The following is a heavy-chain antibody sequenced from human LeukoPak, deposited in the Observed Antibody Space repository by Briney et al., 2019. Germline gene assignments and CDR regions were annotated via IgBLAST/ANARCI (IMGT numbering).Heavy chain of an antibody. D-gene: IGHD4-17*01. CDR1: GGSISSYY. CDR3: ARDRGPFDYGDFDAFDI. Sequence: SETLSLTCTVSGGSISSYYWSWIRQPPGKGLEWIGYIYYSGSTNYNPSLKSRVTISVDTSKNQFPLKLSSVTAADTAVYYCARDRGPFDYGDFDAFDIWGQGTMVTVSS. V-gene: IGHV4-59*01. J-gene: IGHJ3*02. CDR2: IYYSGST.